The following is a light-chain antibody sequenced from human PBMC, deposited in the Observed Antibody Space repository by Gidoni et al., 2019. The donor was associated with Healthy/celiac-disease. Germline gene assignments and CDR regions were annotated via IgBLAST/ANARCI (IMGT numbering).Light chain of an antibody. CDR3: QQSYSTLFT. J-gene: IGKJ3*01. CDR1: QSISSY. V-gene: IGKV1-39*01. CDR2: AAS. Sequence: DIQMTQSPSSLSASVGDRVTITCRASQSISSYLNWYQQKPGNAPKLLIYAASSLQSGVPSRFSGSGSGTDFTLPISSLQPEDFATYYCQQSYSTLFTFGPGTKVDIK.